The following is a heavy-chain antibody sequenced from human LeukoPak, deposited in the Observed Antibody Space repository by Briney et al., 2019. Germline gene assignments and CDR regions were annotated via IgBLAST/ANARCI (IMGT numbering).Heavy chain of an antibody. D-gene: IGHD1-26*01. J-gene: IGHJ6*03. Sequence: KPSQTLSLTCTVSGGSISSGSYYWSWIRQPPGKGLEWIGYIYYSGSTNYNPSLKSRVTISVDTSKNQFSLKLSSVTAADTAVYYCARESWEPRGYYYYMDVWGKGTTVTISS. CDR1: GGSISSGSYY. CDR2: IYYSGST. CDR3: ARESWEPRGYYYYMDV. V-gene: IGHV4-61*01.